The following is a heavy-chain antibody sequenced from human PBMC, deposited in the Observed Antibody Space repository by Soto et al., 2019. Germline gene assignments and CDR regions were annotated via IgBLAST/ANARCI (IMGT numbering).Heavy chain of an antibody. Sequence: ASVKVSCKASGYTFTSYDINWVRQATGQGLEWMGWMNPNSGNTGYAQKFQGRVTMTGNTSISTAYMELSSLRSEDTAVYYCARADCSGGSCYSRTDAFDIWGQGTMVTVSS. J-gene: IGHJ3*02. CDR3: ARADCSGGSCYSRTDAFDI. CDR2: MNPNSGNT. CDR1: GYTFTSYD. V-gene: IGHV1-8*01. D-gene: IGHD2-15*01.